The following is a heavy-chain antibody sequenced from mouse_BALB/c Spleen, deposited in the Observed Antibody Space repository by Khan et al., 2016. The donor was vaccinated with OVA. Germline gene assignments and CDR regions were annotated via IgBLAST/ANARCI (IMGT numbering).Heavy chain of an antibody. J-gene: IGHJ3*01. CDR1: GYTFTSYT. Sequence: VQLQESGAELARPGASVKMSCKASGYTFTSYTIHWIKKRPGQGLEWIGYINPSNDYTNYNQKFRDKATLTTDKSSTTAYLRLSSLTSDDSAVYNCVRDGAYHRNDGWFAYWGQGTLATVSA. CDR2: INPSNDYT. V-gene: IGHV1-4*01. D-gene: IGHD2-14*01. CDR3: VRDGAYHRNDGWFAY.